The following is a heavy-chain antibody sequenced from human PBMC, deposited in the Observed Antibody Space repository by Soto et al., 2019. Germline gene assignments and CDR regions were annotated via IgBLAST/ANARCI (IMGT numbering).Heavy chain of an antibody. CDR3: ARAGYCADGLCYSGPFDY. CDR2: ISASGGTT. V-gene: IGHV3-23*01. D-gene: IGHD2-15*01. J-gene: IGHJ4*02. CDR1: GFTFGIYA. Sequence: QPGGSLRLSCAASGFTFGIYAMSWVRQAPGKGLEWVSAISASGGTTYFADSVKGRFAISRDTSKNTLYLQMNSLRAEDTAVYYCARAGYCADGLCYSGPFDYWGQGTLVTVSS.